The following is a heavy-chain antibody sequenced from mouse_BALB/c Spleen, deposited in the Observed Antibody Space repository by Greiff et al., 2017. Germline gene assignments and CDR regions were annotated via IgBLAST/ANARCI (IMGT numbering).Heavy chain of an antibody. CDR1: GFTFSDYY. Sequence: EVQGVESGGGLVKPGGSLKLSCAASGFTFSDYYMYWVRQTPEKRLEWVATISDGGSYTYYPDSVKGRFTISRDNAKNNLYLQMSSLKSEDTAMYYCARGATAMYYFDYWGQGTTLTVSS. J-gene: IGHJ2*01. V-gene: IGHV5-4*02. CDR3: ARGATAMYYFDY. D-gene: IGHD1-2*01. CDR2: ISDGGSYT.